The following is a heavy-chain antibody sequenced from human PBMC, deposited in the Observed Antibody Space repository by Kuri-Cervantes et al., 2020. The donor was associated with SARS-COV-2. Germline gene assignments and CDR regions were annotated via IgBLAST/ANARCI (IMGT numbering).Heavy chain of an antibody. V-gene: IGHV3-48*01. D-gene: IGHD3-10*01. CDR1: GFTFSTYN. Sequence: GGSLRLSCAASGFTFSTYNMNWVRQAPGKGLEWVSYISSSSSTIYYAESVRGRFTISRDNVKNSLYLQMNSLRAEDTAVYYCARGRPRPSIGPYGSGSYYTWYFDLWGHGTLVTVSS. J-gene: IGHJ2*01. CDR2: ISSSSSTI. CDR3: ARGRPRPSIGPYGSGSYYTWYFDL.